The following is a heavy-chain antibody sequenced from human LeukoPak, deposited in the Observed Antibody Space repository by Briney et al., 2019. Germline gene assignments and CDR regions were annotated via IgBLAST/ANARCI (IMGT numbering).Heavy chain of an antibody. Sequence: SETLSLTCTVSGGSISSYYWSWLRQPPGKGLEWIGYIYYSGSTNFNPSLESRVTMSVDTSKNQFSLKLTSVTAADTAMYYCARLGIAVDNWFDPWGQGTLVTVSS. CDR3: ARLGIAVDNWFDP. V-gene: IGHV4-59*01. D-gene: IGHD6-19*01. CDR2: IYYSGST. CDR1: GGSISSYY. J-gene: IGHJ5*02.